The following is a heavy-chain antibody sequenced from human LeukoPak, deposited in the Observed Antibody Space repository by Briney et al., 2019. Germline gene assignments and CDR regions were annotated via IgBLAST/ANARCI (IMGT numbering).Heavy chain of an antibody. D-gene: IGHD2-2*01. Sequence: ASVKVSCKASGGTFSSYAISWVRQAPGQGLEWMGRIIPILGIANYAQKFQGRVTITADKSTSTAYMELSSLRSEDTAVYYCARLNIRSVVVPAAPLGMDVWGQGTTVTVSS. V-gene: IGHV1-69*04. J-gene: IGHJ6*02. CDR2: IIPILGIA. CDR1: GGTFSSYA. CDR3: ARLNIRSVVVPAAPLGMDV.